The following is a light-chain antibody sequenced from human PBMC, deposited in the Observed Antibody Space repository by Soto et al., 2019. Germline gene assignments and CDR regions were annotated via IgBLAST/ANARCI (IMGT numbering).Light chain of an antibody. CDR1: QSVSTY. V-gene: IGKV3-11*01. Sequence: EIVLTQSPATLSLSPGERATLSCRASQSVSTYLAWYQQQPGQAPRLLIYDASNRATGIPARFSGSGSGTDFTLTISSLEPEDFAAYYWQQRSNWPLTFGGGTKVEI. CDR3: QQRSNWPLT. CDR2: DAS. J-gene: IGKJ4*01.